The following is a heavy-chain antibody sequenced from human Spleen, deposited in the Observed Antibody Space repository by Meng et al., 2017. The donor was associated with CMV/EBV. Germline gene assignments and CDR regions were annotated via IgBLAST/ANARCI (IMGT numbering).Heavy chain of an antibody. Sequence: SETLSLTCAVSGGSIRSNNWWSWVRQPPGKGLEWIGDVYHSGSTNYSPSLKSRVTMSVDTSKNQFSLKLSSVTAADTAVYYCAGESQQLVAWWFDPWGQGTLVTVSS. D-gene: IGHD6-13*01. CDR1: GGSIRSNNW. J-gene: IGHJ5*02. V-gene: IGHV4-4*02. CDR2: VYHSGST. CDR3: AGESQQLVAWWFDP.